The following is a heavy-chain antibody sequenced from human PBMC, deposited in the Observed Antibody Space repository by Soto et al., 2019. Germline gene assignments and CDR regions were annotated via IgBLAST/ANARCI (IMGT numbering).Heavy chain of an antibody. CDR3: ARAPQTVAGAGIWY. D-gene: IGHD6-13*01. CDR2: ISGYNGDT. Sequence: ASVKVSCKASCYTFTIYGISCVRQAPGQGLEWMGWISGYNGDTNYAQKYQGRVTMTTDTSTSTAYMELRSLKSDDTAVYYCARAPQTVAGAGIWYWGQGTLVTVSS. CDR1: CYTFTIYG. V-gene: IGHV1-18*01. J-gene: IGHJ4*02.